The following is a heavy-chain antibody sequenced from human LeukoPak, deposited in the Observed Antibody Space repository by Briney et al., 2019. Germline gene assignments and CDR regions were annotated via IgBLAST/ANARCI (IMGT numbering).Heavy chain of an antibody. V-gene: IGHV5-51*01. CDR1: GYNFSHYW. D-gene: IGHD6-19*01. Sequence: GESLQISCKGSGYNFSHYWIGWGRQVPGKGLEGMGLIYPDDSETRYSPSFQGQVTISADKSINTAYLEWSTLKASDTAMYYCARGSGWPFDYWGQGTLVTVSS. CDR2: IYPDDSET. CDR3: ARGSGWPFDY. J-gene: IGHJ4*02.